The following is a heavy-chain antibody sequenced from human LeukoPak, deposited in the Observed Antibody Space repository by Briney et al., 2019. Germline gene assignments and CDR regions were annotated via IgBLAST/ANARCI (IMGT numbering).Heavy chain of an antibody. D-gene: IGHD5-24*01. Sequence: SETLSLTCTVSGGSLSSGGYSWSWIRQPPGKGLEWIGYIYHSGSTYYNPSLKGRVTISVDRSKNHFSLKLSSVTAADTAVYYCARGLRDGYNLPFGYWGQGTLVTVSS. V-gene: IGHV4-30-2*01. CDR2: IYHSGST. J-gene: IGHJ4*02. CDR1: GGSLSSGGYS. CDR3: ARGLRDGYNLPFGY.